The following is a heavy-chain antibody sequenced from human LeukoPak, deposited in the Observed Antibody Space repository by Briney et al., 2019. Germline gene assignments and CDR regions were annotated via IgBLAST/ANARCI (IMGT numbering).Heavy chain of an antibody. Sequence: AGGSLRLSCAASGFTFSSYGMHWVRQAPGKGLEWVAVISYDGSNKYYADSVKGRFTISRDNSKNTLYLQMNSLRAEDTAVYYCAKDQDYYDSGQLGFDLWGRGTLVTVSS. CDR1: GFTFSSYG. J-gene: IGHJ2*01. CDR2: ISYDGSNK. CDR3: AKDQDYYDSGQLGFDL. D-gene: IGHD3-22*01. V-gene: IGHV3-30*18.